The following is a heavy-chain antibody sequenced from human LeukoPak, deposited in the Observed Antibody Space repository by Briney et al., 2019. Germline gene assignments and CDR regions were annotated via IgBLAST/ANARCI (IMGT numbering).Heavy chain of an antibody. CDR2: INPNSGGT. D-gene: IGHD5-18*01. CDR3: ARGLVGYDPNWFDP. V-gene: IGHV1-2*02. Sequence: ASVKVSCKASGYTFTSYDINWVRQATGQGLEWMGWINPNSGGTNYAQKFQGRVTMTRDTSISTAYMELSRLRSDDTAVYYCARGLVGYDPNWFDPWGQGTLVTVSS. J-gene: IGHJ5*02. CDR1: GYTFTSYD.